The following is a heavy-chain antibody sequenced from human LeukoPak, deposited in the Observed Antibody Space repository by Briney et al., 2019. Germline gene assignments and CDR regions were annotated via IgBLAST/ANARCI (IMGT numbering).Heavy chain of an antibody. Sequence: GGSLRLSCAASGFTFSSYSMNWVRQAPGKGLEWVSYISSSSSTIYYADSVKGRFTISRDNAKDSLYLQMNSLRAEDSAVYYCVRDNPRCCGVVPANIDDYWGQGTLVTVSS. CDR3: VRDNPRCCGVVPANIDDY. D-gene: IGHD2-15*01. V-gene: IGHV3-48*01. CDR1: GFTFSSYS. CDR2: ISSSSSTI. J-gene: IGHJ4*02.